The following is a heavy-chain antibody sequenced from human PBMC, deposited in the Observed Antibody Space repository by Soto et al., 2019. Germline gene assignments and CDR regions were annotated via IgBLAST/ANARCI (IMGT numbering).Heavy chain of an antibody. Sequence: GGSLRLSCAASGFTFSSYWMYWVRQGPGKGLVWVSRINGDGSITDYADSVKGRFTISRDNAKNTLFLQMNSLRSEDTAVYFCARADYYDSSGFYYDCWGQGSLVTVSS. D-gene: IGHD3-22*01. CDR3: ARADYYDSSGFYYDC. J-gene: IGHJ4*02. V-gene: IGHV3-74*01. CDR2: INGDGSIT. CDR1: GFTFSSYW.